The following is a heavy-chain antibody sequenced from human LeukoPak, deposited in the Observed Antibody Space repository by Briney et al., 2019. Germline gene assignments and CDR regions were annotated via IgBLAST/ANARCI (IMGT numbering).Heavy chain of an antibody. CDR2: ITETGSII. CDR3: ARVNYVSSGWGAPFDH. Sequence: GGSLRLSCAASGFTFSSYRMSWVRQTPGKGLEWLSYITETGSIIYYADSVKGRFTISRDNAKNSLYLQINSLRAEDTAVYYCARVNYVSSGWGAPFDHWGQGTLVTVSS. V-gene: IGHV3-48*04. CDR1: GFTFSSYR. J-gene: IGHJ4*02. D-gene: IGHD1-7*01.